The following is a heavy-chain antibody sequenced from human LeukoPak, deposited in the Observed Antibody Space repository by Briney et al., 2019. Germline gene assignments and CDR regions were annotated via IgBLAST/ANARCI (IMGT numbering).Heavy chain of an antibody. D-gene: IGHD1-26*01. CDR3: ARKVSQWDLLVDH. CDR2: ITSSSRYI. J-gene: IGHJ4*02. Sequence: GGSLRLSSAASGVTFTSYWMTWGRAAPGQGLEWISSITSSSRYIYYADSVKGRFTISRDNAKNSLFLQMNSLRADDTAFYYCARKVSQWDLLVDHWGQGTLVTVSS. V-gene: IGHV3-21*01. CDR1: GVTFTSYW.